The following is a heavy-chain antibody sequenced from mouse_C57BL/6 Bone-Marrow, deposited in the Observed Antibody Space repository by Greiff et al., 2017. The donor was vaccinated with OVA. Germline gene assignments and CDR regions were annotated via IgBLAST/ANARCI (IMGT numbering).Heavy chain of an antibody. J-gene: IGHJ1*03. V-gene: IGHV5-4*01. Sequence: EVHLVESGGGLVKPGGSLKLSCAASGFTFSSYAMSWVRQTPEKRLEWVATISDGGSYTYYPDNVKGRFTISRDNAKNNLYLQMSHLKSEDTAMYYCAREGRLRPWYFDVWGTGTTVTVSS. D-gene: IGHD1-2*01. CDR3: AREGRLRPWYFDV. CDR1: GFTFSSYA. CDR2: ISDGGSYT.